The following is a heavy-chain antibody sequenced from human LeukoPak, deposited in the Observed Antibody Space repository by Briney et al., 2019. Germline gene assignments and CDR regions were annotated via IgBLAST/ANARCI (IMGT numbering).Heavy chain of an antibody. V-gene: IGHV4-59*01. CDR1: GGSMTGSY. CDR3: ARGGWSLDL. Sequence: SETLSLTCTVSGGSMTGSYSSWIRQSPGKGLEWIGYIYYSGTTNYNPPLKSRVTISVDTSKSQFSLKLTSVTAADTAVYFCARGGWSLDLWGRGTLVAVSS. CDR2: IYYSGTT. D-gene: IGHD1-26*01. J-gene: IGHJ2*01.